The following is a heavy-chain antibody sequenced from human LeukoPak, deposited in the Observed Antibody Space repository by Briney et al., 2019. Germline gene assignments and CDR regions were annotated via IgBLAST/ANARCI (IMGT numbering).Heavy chain of an antibody. CDR3: AREIAAGSLDY. J-gene: IGHJ4*01. V-gene: IGHV4-34*01. Sequence: SETLSLTCAVYGGSFSGYYWSWIRQPPGKGLEWIGEINHSGSTNYNPSLKSRVTISVDTSKNQFSLKLSSVTAADTAVYYCAREIAAGSLDYWGHGTLVTVSS. D-gene: IGHD6-13*01. CDR2: INHSGST. CDR1: GGSFSGYY.